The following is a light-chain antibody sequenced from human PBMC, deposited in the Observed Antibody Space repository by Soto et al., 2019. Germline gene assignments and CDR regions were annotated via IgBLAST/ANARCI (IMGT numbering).Light chain of an antibody. J-gene: IGKJ1*01. CDR1: QSISSY. Sequence: DIQMTQSPSSLSASVGDRVTITCRASQSISSYLNWYQQKPGKAPKLLIYAASSLQSGVPSRFSGSGSGTDFTLTTSSLQPEDFATYYCQQGYSTPPWTFGQGTKVEIK. CDR2: AAS. CDR3: QQGYSTPPWT. V-gene: IGKV1-39*01.